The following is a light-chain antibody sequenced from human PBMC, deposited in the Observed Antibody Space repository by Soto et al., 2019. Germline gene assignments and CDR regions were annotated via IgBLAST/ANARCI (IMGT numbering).Light chain of an antibody. J-gene: IGKJ1*01. CDR1: QSVSSN. Sequence: EIVMTQSPATVSVSPMVIATLSFRASQSVSSNLAWYHQKPGQAPRLLIYGASSRATGIPDRFSGSGSGTDFTLTISRLEPEDFAVYYCQQYGSSPWTFGQGTKVDI. V-gene: IGKV3-20*01. CDR2: GAS. CDR3: QQYGSSPWT.